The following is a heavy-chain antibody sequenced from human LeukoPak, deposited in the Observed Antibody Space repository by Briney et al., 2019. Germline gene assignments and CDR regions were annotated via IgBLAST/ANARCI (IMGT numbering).Heavy chain of an antibody. J-gene: IGHJ6*03. D-gene: IGHD3-16*02. CDR3: ARVSLYDYVWGSYRSPHYYYYMDV. CDR2: IYYSGST. V-gene: IGHV4-59*01. Sequence: SETLSLTCTVSGGSISSYYWSWIRQPPGKGLEWIGYIYYSGSTNYNPSLKSRVTISVDTSKNQFSLKLSSVTAADTAVYYCARVSLYDYVWGSYRSPHYYYYMDVWGKGTTVTVSS. CDR1: GGSISSYY.